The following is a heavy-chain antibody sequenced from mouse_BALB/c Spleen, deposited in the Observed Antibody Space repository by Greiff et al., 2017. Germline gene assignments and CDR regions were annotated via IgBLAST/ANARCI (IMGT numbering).Heavy chain of an antibody. J-gene: IGHJ3*01. D-gene: IGHD2-1*01. CDR1: GYSITSDYA. V-gene: IGHV3-2*02. CDR2: ISYSGST. Sequence: EVQLQESGPGLVKPSQSLSLTCTVTGYSITSDYAWNWIRQFPGNKLEWMGYISYSGSTSYNPSLKSRISITRDTSKNQFFLQLNSVTTEDTATYYCARIIPYGNYEAYWGQGTLVTVSA. CDR3: ARIIPYGNYEAY.